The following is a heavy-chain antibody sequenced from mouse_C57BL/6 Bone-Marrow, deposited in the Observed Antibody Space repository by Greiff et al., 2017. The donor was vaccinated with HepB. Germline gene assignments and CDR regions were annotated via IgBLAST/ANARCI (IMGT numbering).Heavy chain of an antibody. D-gene: IGHD1-1*01. CDR3: ARWGRITTDY. J-gene: IGHJ2*01. V-gene: IGHV1-64*01. CDR1: GYTFTSYW. Sequence: VKLMESGAELVKPGASVKLSCKASGYTFTSYWMHWVKQRPGQGLEWIGMIHPNSGSTNYNEKFKSKATLTVDKSSSTAYMQLSSLTSEDSAVYYCARWGRITTDYWGQGTTLTVSS. CDR2: IHPNSGST.